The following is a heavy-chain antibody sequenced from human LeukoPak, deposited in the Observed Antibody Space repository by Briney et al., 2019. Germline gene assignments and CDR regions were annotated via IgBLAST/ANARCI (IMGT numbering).Heavy chain of an antibody. CDR1: GVSVSSGSYY. V-gene: IGHV4-61*01. D-gene: IGHD3-10*01. CDR3: AREQRSTYYYGSGSLSAFDY. J-gene: IGHJ4*02. Sequence: SETLSLTCTVSGVSVSSGSYYWSWLRQPPGKGLEWIGYIYYSGSTNYNPSLKSRVTISVDTSKNQFSLKLSSVTAADTAVYYCAREQRSTYYYGSGSLSAFDYWGQGTLVTVSS. CDR2: IYYSGST.